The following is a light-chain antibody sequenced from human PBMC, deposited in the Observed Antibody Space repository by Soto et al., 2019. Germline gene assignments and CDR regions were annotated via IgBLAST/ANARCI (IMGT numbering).Light chain of an antibody. Sequence: EIVLTQSPAILSLSPGERATLSCGASQSVTFKLAWYQQKPGLAPRLLIYDTSTRAPGIPDRFSGSGSGTDFTLTISRLEPEDFAVYYCQHYANSVWTFGQGTKVEVK. CDR2: DTS. V-gene: IGKV3D-20*01. CDR3: QHYANSVWT. J-gene: IGKJ1*01. CDR1: QSVTFK.